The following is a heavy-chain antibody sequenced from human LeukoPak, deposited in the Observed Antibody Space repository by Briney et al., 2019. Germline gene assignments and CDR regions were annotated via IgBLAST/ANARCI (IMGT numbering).Heavy chain of an antibody. CDR1: GFTFSSYS. V-gene: IGHV3-21*01. CDR2: ISSSSSYI. Sequence: GGSPRLSCAASGFTFSSYSMNWVRQAPGKGLEWVSSISSSSSYIYYADSVKGRFTISRDNAKNSLYLQMNSLRAEDTAVYYCAKDSGDSFFSVDYWGQGTLVTVSS. CDR3: AKDSGDSFFSVDY. J-gene: IGHJ4*02. D-gene: IGHD3-10*01.